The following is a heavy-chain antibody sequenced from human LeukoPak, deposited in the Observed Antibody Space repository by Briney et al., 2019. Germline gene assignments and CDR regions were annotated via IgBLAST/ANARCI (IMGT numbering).Heavy chain of an antibody. D-gene: IGHD3-10*01. CDR3: ARSGGYWFDP. V-gene: IGHV4-61*01. CDR2: IYYSGST. Sequence: SETLSLTCTVSGGSFSGTNLYWGWDRQPPGKGLEWIGYIYYSGSTNYNPSLKSRVTLSVDTSKNQFSLKLSSVTAADTAVYYCARSGGYWFDPWGQGTLVTVSS. CDR1: GGSFSGTNLY. J-gene: IGHJ5*02.